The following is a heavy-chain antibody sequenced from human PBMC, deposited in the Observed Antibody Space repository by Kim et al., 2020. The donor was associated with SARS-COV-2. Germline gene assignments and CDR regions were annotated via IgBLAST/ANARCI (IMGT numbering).Heavy chain of an antibody. CDR2: IFGSGSGT. Sequence: GGSLRLSCAASGFTFRNSAISWVRQAPGKGLEWVAGIFGSGSGTYYGDSVKGRFSISRDNSQSTLFLQMDNLRAEDTAVYYCARHLHVTTATVYWYLDLLGRGNLVTGSS. J-gene: IGHJ2*01. CDR3: ARHLHVTTATVYWYLDL. CDR1: GFTFRNSA. D-gene: IGHD4-4*01. V-gene: IGHV3-23*01.